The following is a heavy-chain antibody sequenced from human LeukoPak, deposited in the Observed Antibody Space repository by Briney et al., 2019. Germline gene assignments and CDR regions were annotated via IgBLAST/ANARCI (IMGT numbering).Heavy chain of an antibody. Sequence: GGSLRLSCAASGFTFSSYAMSWVRQAPGKGLEWVSSISDSGGNTYYADYVKGRFTISRDNSKNTLSLQMNGLRAEDTAVYYCAKGTASYYYFMTSGAKGPRSPSP. V-gene: IGHV3-23*01. CDR1: GFTFSSYA. CDR3: AKGTASYYYFMTS. CDR2: ISDSGGNT. D-gene: IGHD2-21*01. J-gene: IGHJ6*03.